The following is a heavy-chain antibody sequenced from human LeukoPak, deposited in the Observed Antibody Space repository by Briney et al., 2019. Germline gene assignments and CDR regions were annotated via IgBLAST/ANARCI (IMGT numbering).Heavy chain of an antibody. CDR2: INPNSGGT. CDR3: ARGSREIQLWSHIDY. Sequence: ASVKVSCKASGYTFTGYYMHWVRQAPGQGLEWMGRINPNSGGTNYAQKFQGRVTMTRDTSISTAYMELSRLRSEDTAVYYCARGSREIQLWSHIDYWGQGTLVTVS. V-gene: IGHV1-2*06. J-gene: IGHJ4*02. D-gene: IGHD5-18*01. CDR1: GYTFTGYY.